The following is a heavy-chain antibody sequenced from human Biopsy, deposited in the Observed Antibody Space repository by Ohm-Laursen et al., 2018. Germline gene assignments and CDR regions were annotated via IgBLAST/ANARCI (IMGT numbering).Heavy chain of an antibody. CDR1: GFSLSARGMY. CDR2: VDWDDYK. V-gene: IGHV2-70*11. Sequence: TQTLTLTSSFSGFSLSARGMYVSWIRQAPGKALEWLARVDWDDYKDYSASLQTKLSISKDTSNDQVVLTENNVDPADTATYYCARTPILIVSAGLVYRHRRHLRGMDVWGQGIAVTVS. J-gene: IGHJ6*02. CDR3: ARTPILIVSAGLVYRHRRHLRGMDV. D-gene: IGHD3-10*01.